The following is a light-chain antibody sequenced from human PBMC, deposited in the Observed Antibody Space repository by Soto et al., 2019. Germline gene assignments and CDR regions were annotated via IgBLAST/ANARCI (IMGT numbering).Light chain of an antibody. CDR2: SIS. J-gene: IGKJ4*01. CDR3: HQADSFPLT. CDR1: QGISSS. Sequence: DIQLTQSPSSVSASVGDRVTITCRASQGISSSLGWYQKKPGKAPHLLIYSISSLQRGVPSRFSGTGSGTDFTLTISSLQPEDFVTYYCHQADSFPLTFGGGTKVEIK. V-gene: IGKV1-12*01.